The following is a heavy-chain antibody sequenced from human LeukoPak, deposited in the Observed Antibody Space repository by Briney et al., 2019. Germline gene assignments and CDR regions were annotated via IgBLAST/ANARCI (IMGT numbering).Heavy chain of an antibody. V-gene: IGHV3-30*04. D-gene: IGHD2-2*02. CDR1: GFTVSNWA. Sequence: GGSLRLSCAASGFTVSNWAIHWVRQAPGKGLEWVAAISYDGSNKFYADSVKGRFTISRDNSKNSLDLQMNSLRAEDTAVYYCARGYCSSTSCYNDYWGQGTLVTVSS. J-gene: IGHJ4*02. CDR3: ARGYCSSTSCYNDY. CDR2: ISYDGSNK.